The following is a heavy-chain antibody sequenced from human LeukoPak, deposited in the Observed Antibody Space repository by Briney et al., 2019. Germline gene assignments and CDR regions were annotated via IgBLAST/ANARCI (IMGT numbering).Heavy chain of an antibody. D-gene: IGHD6-19*01. J-gene: IGHJ5*02. CDR3: ARHGPSLYSSGWINWFDP. CDR2: IYHSGST. CDR1: GYSISSGYY. Sequence: PSETLSLTCAVSGYSISSGYYWGWIRQPPGKGLEWIGSIYHSGSTYYNPSLKSRVTISVDTSKNQFSLKLSSVTAADTAVYYCARHGPSLYSSGWINWFDPWGQGTLVTVSS. V-gene: IGHV4-38-2*01.